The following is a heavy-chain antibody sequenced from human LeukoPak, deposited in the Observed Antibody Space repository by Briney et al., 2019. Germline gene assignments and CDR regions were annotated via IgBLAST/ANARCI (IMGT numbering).Heavy chain of an antibody. Sequence: GGSLRLSCAASGFTFSTYAMNWVRQAPGKGLEWVSVISGSGGSTYYADSVKGRFTISRDNSKNTLYLQMNSLRVEDTAVYYCAKGSPLGYCANTVCYTKIISFDYWGQGTLVTVSS. V-gene: IGHV3-23*01. D-gene: IGHD2-8*01. CDR3: AKGSPLGYCANTVCYTKIISFDY. J-gene: IGHJ4*02. CDR1: GFTFSTYA. CDR2: ISGSGGST.